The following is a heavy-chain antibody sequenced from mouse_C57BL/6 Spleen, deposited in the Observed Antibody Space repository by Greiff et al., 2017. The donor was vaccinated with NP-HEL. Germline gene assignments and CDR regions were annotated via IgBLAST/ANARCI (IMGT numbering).Heavy chain of an antibody. CDR3: ARDRPETIGIDYAMDY. V-gene: IGHV5-16*01. J-gene: IGHJ4*01. CDR2: INYDGSST. D-gene: IGHD2-14*01. Sequence: EVQVVESEGGLVQPGSSMKLSCTASGFTFSDYYMAWVRQVPEKGLEWVANINYDGSSTYYLDSLKSRFIISRDNAKNILYLQMSSLKSEDTATYYCARDRPETIGIDYAMDYWGQGTSVTVSS. CDR1: GFTFSDYY.